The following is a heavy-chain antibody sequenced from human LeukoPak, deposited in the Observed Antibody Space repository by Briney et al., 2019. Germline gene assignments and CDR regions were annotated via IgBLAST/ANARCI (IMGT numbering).Heavy chain of an antibody. CDR2: IWCDGSNK. CDR3: ARPYRGSGNDVFDF. D-gene: IGHD1-26*01. V-gene: IGHV3-33*01. Sequence: GGSLRLSCAASGFTFSSYGMHWVRQAPGKGLEWVAVIWCDGSNKYYADSVKGRFTISRDNSKNTLYLQMNSLRAEDTAVYYCARPYRGSGNDVFDFWGQGKMVTVSS. CDR1: GFTFSSYG. J-gene: IGHJ3*01.